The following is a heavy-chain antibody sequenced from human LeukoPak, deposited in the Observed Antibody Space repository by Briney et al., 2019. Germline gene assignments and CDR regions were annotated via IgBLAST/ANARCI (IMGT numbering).Heavy chain of an antibody. D-gene: IGHD2-2*01. CDR2: INPSGGST. J-gene: IGHJ4*02. CDR1: GYTFTSYY. Sequence: ASVKVSCKASGYTFTSYYMHWVRQAPGQGLEWMGIINPSGGSTSYAQKFQGRVTMTTDTSTSTAYMELRSLRSDDTAVYYCARQDCSSTSCYLIDYWGQGTLVTVSS. V-gene: IGHV1-46*01. CDR3: ARQDCSSTSCYLIDY.